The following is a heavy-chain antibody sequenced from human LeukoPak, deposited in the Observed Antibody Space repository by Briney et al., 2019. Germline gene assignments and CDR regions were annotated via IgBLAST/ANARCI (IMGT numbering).Heavy chain of an antibody. CDR2: MNPNSGNT. V-gene: IGHV1-8*01. D-gene: IGHD5-18*01. CDR3: ARGEDTAMGTDY. J-gene: IGHJ4*02. Sequence: ASVKVSCTASGYTFTSYDINWVRQATGQGLEWMGWMNPNSGNTGYAQKFQGRVTMTRNTSISTAYMELSSLRSEDTAVYYCARGEDTAMGTDYWDQGTLVTVSS. CDR1: GYTFTSYD.